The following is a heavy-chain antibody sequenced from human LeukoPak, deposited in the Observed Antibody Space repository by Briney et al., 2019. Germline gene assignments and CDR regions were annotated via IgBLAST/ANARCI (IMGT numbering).Heavy chain of an antibody. D-gene: IGHD3-22*01. CDR3: ARLYYYDSSGPLGGYYYYYMDV. V-gene: IGHV4-39*07. CDR1: GGSISSSSYY. CDR2: IYYSGST. J-gene: IGHJ6*03. Sequence: PSETLSLTCTVSGGSISSSSYYWGWIRQPPGKGLEWIGSIYYSGSTYYNLSLKSRVTISVDTSKNQFSLKLSSVTAADTAVYYCARLYYYDSSGPLGGYYYYYMDVWGKGTTVTISS.